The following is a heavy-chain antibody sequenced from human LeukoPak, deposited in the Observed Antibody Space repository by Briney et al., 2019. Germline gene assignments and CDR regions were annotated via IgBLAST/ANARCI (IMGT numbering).Heavy chain of an antibody. CDR2: IIPIFGTA. CDR3: ASLAYYYDSSGYYSDYYYYYMDV. D-gene: IGHD3-22*01. Sequence: ASVKVSCKASGGTFSSYAISWVRQAPGQGLEWMGGIIPIFGTANHAQKFQGRVTITADKSTSTAYMELSSLRSEDTAVYYCASLAYYYDSSGYYSDYYYYYMDVWGKGATVTVSS. CDR1: GGTFSSYA. V-gene: IGHV1-69*06. J-gene: IGHJ6*03.